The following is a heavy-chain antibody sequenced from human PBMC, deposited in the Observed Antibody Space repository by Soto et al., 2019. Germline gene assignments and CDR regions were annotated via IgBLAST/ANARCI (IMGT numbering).Heavy chain of an antibody. D-gene: IGHD2-21*02. CDR3: ASRGGLGVTMYY. V-gene: IGHV3-11*05. CDR1: GFTFSDYY. Sequence: QVQLVESGGGLVKPGGSLRLSCAASGFTFSDYYMSWIRQAPGKGLEWVSLISSGSSYTNYAASVKGRFTISRDNAKNSLYLQMNSLRSDDTAVYYCASRGGLGVTMYYWGQGTLVTVSS. J-gene: IGHJ4*02. CDR2: ISSGSSYT.